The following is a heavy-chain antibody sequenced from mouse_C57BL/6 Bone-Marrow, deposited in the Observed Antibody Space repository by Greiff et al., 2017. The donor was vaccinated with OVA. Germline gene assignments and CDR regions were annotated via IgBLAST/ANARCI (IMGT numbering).Heavy chain of an antibody. CDR2: ISNGGGST. V-gene: IGHV5-12*01. D-gene: IGHD3-1*01. CDR3: ARRATPHAMDY. CDR1: GFTFSDYY. J-gene: IGHJ4*01. Sequence: VQLKESGGGLVQPGGSLKLSCAASGFTFSDYYMYWVRQTPEKRLEWVAYISNGGGSTYYPDTVKGRFTLSRDNAKNTLYLQLSRLKSEDTAMYYCARRATPHAMDYWGQGTSVTVSS.